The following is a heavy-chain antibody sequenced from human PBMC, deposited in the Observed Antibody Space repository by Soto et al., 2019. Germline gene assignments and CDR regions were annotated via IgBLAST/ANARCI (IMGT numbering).Heavy chain of an antibody. CDR1: GFTFSSYG. CDR3: ARAGLAAARLFEFDY. V-gene: IGHV3-33*01. Sequence: GGSLRLSCAASGFTFSSYGMHWVRQAPGKGLEWVAVIWYDGSNKYYADSVKGRFTISRDNSKNTLYLQMNSLRAEDTAVYYCARAGLAAARLFEFDYWGQGTLVTVSS. J-gene: IGHJ4*02. D-gene: IGHD6-13*01. CDR2: IWYDGSNK.